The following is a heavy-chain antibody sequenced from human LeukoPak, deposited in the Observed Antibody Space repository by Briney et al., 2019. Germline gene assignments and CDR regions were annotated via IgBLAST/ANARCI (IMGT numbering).Heavy chain of an antibody. J-gene: IGHJ4*02. V-gene: IGHV3-33*08. CDR1: GFIFSNYA. D-gene: IGHD5-18*01. CDR2: IWFDGSNT. Sequence: PGGSLRLSCAASGFIFSNYAMHWVRQAPGKGPEWVAIIWFDGSNTYYAESVEGRFTISRDNSKNTLYLQMNSLRAEDTAVYSCARGLGYSYGYGIDYWGQGTLVIASS. CDR3: ARGLGYSYGYGIDY.